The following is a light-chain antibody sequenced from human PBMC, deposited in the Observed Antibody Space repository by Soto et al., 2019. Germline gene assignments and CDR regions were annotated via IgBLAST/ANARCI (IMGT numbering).Light chain of an antibody. CDR3: QQYNTWPPIT. V-gene: IGKV3-20*01. Sequence: IVLTQSPGTLYLTPGERATLSCRAIQSLSTNSLAWYQQKPGQAPRLLIYVASSRATGIPDRFSGSGSGTDFTLTISRLEHEDFAVYYCQQYNTWPPITFGQVTRLE. J-gene: IGKJ5*01. CDR2: VAS. CDR1: QSLSTNS.